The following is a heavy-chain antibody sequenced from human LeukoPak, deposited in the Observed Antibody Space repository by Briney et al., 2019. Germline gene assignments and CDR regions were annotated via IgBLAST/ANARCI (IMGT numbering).Heavy chain of an antibody. D-gene: IGHD3-10*01. V-gene: IGHV4-30-4*08. CDR1: GGSISSGDYY. CDR2: IYYSWST. J-gene: IGHJ5*02. Sequence: SETLSLTCTVSGGSISSGDYYWSWIRQPPGKGLEWIGYIYYSWSTYYNPSLKSLVTISVDTSKNQFSLKLSSVTAADTAVYYCARVIGEENWFDPWGQGTLVTVSS. CDR3: ARVIGEENWFDP.